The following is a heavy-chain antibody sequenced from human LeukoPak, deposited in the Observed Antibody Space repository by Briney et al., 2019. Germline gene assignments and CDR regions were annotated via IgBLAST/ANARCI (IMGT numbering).Heavy chain of an antibody. CDR2: IIPIFGTA. CDR1: GYTFTGYY. V-gene: IGHV1-69*13. J-gene: IGHJ5*02. D-gene: IGHD3-3*01. CDR3: ARDTLAQYYDFWSGYSRFDP. Sequence: SVKVSCKASGYTFTGYYMHWVRQAPGQGLEWMGRIIPIFGTANYAQKFQGRVTITADESTSTAYMELSSLRSEDTAVYYCARDTLAQYYDFWSGYSRFDPWGQGTLVTVSS.